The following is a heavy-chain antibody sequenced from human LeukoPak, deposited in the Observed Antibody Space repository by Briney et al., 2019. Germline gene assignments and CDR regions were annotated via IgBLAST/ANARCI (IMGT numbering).Heavy chain of an antibody. Sequence: ASVKVSCKVSGYSITELSTHWVRQAPGKGLEWMGGYPGSGEIIYEQKFQDRVTMTEDTSTDTAYMELGSLRSEDTALYYCATGTHYDLLPFWGQGTLVTVSS. CDR2: YPGSGEI. CDR1: GYSITELS. J-gene: IGHJ4*02. CDR3: ATGTHYDLLPF. V-gene: IGHV1-24*01. D-gene: IGHD3-9*01.